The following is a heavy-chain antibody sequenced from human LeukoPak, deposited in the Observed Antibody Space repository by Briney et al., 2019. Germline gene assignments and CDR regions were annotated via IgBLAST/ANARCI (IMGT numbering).Heavy chain of an antibody. CDR3: ARGLDGSALVSNYYYYMDV. D-gene: IGHD1-1*01. CDR1: GGTFSSYA. Sequence: ASVKVSCKASGGTFSSYAISWVRQAPGQGLEWMGGIIPSFGTANYAQKLQGRVTITTDESTSTAYMELSSLRSEDTAVYYCARGLDGSALVSNYYYYMDVWGKGTTVTVSS. V-gene: IGHV1-69*05. J-gene: IGHJ6*03. CDR2: IIPSFGTA.